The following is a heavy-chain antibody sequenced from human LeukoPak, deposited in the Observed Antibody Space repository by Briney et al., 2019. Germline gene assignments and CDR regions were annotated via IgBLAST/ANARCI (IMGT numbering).Heavy chain of an antibody. Sequence: PSETLSLTCTVSGGSISSGDYYWSWIRQPPGKGLEWIGYIYYSGSTYYNPSLKSRVTISVDTSKNQFSLELSSVTAADTAVYYCARSGITMVRGVPLYYYGMDVWGQGTTVTVSS. V-gene: IGHV4-30-4*01. CDR3: ARSGITMVRGVPLYYYGMDV. CDR2: IYYSGST. CDR1: GGSISSGDYY. J-gene: IGHJ6*02. D-gene: IGHD3-10*01.